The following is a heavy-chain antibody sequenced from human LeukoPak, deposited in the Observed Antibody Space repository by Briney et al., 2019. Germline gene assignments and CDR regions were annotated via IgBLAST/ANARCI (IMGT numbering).Heavy chain of an antibody. J-gene: IGHJ4*02. CDR2: YDGSNK. Sequence: YDGSNKYYADSVKGRFTISRDNSKNTLYLQMNSLRAEDTAVYYCAKEEDYGDYVIHFDYWGQGTLVTVSS. CDR3: AKEEDYGDYVIHFDY. V-gene: IGHV3-30*18. D-gene: IGHD4-17*01.